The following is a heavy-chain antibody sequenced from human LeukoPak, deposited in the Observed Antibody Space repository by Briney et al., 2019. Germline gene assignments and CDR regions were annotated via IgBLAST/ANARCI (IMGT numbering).Heavy chain of an antibody. CDR2: INSDGSRI. Sequence: GGPLRLSCAASGFTFSNYWMHWVRQAPGKGLVWVSHINSDGSRINYADSVKGRFTMSRDNAKNSLYLQMNTLRAEDTAVYYCARGGSLAGGHFDSWGQGTLVSVSS. J-gene: IGHJ4*02. CDR3: ARGGSLAGGHFDS. CDR1: GFTFSNYW. V-gene: IGHV3-74*01. D-gene: IGHD4-23*01.